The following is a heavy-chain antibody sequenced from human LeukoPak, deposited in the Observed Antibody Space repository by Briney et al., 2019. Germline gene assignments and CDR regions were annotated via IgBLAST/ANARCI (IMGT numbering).Heavy chain of an antibody. J-gene: IGHJ5*02. V-gene: IGHV3-48*03. CDR2: ISGSGTVI. Sequence: GGSLRLSCAAFGFTFSSHEMNWVRQAPGKGLEWVAYISGSGTVIYYAYSVKGRFTISRDNAKDSLYLQMDSLRAEDTAVYYCAREVKTASGSWWFDAWGQGTLVTVSS. CDR3: AREVKTASGSWWFDA. D-gene: IGHD6-13*01. CDR1: GFTFSSHE.